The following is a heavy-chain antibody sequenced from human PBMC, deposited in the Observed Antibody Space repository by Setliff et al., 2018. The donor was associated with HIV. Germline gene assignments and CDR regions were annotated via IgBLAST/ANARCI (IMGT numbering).Heavy chain of an antibody. Sequence: SETLSLTCAVSGYSISTNEWWGWIRQPPGKGLAWIGYISNSGKIYYDPSLNSRVTLSADTSKNQLSLKLTSVTAEDTGVYYWARTVPHSAAQDAFDIWGQGTVVTVSS. J-gene: IGHJ3*02. D-gene: IGHD4-4*01. CDR1: GYSISTNEW. V-gene: IGHV4-28*05. CDR2: ISNSGKI. CDR3: ARTVPHSAAQDAFDI.